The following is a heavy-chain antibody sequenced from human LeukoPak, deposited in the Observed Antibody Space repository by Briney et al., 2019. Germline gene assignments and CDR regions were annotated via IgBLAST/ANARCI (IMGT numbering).Heavy chain of an antibody. Sequence: GGSLRLSCIVSGFTFRSYGMSWVRQAPGKGLEWVSFIYSDNTHYSDSVKGRFTISRDNSKNTLYLQMNSLRAEDTAVYYCARRAGAYSHPYDYWGQGTLVTVSS. V-gene: IGHV3-53*01. J-gene: IGHJ4*02. CDR1: GFTFRSYG. CDR3: ARRAGAYSHPYDY. D-gene: IGHD4/OR15-4a*01. CDR2: IYSDNT.